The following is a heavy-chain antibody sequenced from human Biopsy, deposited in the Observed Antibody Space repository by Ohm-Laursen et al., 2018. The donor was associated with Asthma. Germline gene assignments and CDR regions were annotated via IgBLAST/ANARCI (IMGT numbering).Heavy chain of an antibody. D-gene: IGHD3-3*01. CDR2: INWNGGST. Sequence: GSLRLSCSASGFTFDDYGMSWVRQAPGKGLDWVSGINWNGGSTGYADSVKGRFTISRDNAKNSLYLQMNSLRAEDTALYHCGGDLGGVWSGWFPVEFWGQGTLVTVSS. J-gene: IGHJ4*02. CDR1: GFTFDDYG. V-gene: IGHV3-20*01. CDR3: GGDLGGVWSGWFPVEF.